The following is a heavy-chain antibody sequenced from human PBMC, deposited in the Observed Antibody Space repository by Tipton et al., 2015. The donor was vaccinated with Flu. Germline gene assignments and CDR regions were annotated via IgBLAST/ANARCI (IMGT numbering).Heavy chain of an antibody. Sequence: SLRLSCTASGFTFGDYAMSWVRQAPGKGLEWVGFIRSKAYGGTTEYAASVKGRFTISRDDSKSIAYLQMNSLKTEDTAVYYCTREIVATIGDYYYYYGMDVWGQGTTVTVSS. CDR2: IRSKAYGGTT. V-gene: IGHV3-49*04. CDR3: TREIVATIGDYYYYYGMDV. J-gene: IGHJ6*02. D-gene: IGHD5-12*01. CDR1: GFTFGDYA.